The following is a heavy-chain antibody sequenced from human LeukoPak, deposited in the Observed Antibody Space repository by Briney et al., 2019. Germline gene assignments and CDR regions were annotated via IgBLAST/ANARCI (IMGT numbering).Heavy chain of an antibody. J-gene: IGHJ5*02. V-gene: IGHV4-59*01. Sequence: SETLSLTCTVSGGSISPYFWSWMRQTPGKGLEWIGYISYTGSPNYNPALKSRVTISVDTSKNQFSLQLTSVTAADMAVYYCARDDYRGVTNFDPWGQGTLVTVSS. CDR3: ARDDYRGVTNFDP. CDR2: ISYTGSP. D-gene: IGHD3-10*01. CDR1: GGSISPYF.